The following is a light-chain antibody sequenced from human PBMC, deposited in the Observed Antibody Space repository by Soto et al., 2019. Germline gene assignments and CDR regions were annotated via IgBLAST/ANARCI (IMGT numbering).Light chain of an antibody. J-gene: IGKJ2*01. CDR3: QQYGSSSYT. V-gene: IGKV3-20*01. CDR1: QSVSSSY. Sequence: EIVLTQSPGTLSLSPGERATLSCRASQSVSSSYLAWYQQKPGQAPRLLLYGESIRATGIPDRFSGSGSGTDFTLTISRLEPEDFAVYYCQQYGSSSYTFGQGTKLEI. CDR2: GES.